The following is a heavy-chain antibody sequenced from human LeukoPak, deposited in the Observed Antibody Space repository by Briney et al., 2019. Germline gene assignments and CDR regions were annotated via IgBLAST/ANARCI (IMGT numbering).Heavy chain of an antibody. J-gene: IGHJ3*02. Sequence: GGSLRLSCAASGFTFSTYAMNWVRQAPGKGLEWVSSISSSSSYIYYADSVKGRFTISRDNAKNSLYLQMNSLRAEDTAVYYCAGSQTDAFDIWGQGTMVTVSS. V-gene: IGHV3-21*01. CDR3: AGSQTDAFDI. CDR1: GFTFSTYA. CDR2: ISSSSSYI.